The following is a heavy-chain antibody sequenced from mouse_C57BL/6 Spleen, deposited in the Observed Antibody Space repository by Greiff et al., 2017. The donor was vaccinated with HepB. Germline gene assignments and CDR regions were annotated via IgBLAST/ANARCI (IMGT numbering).Heavy chain of an antibody. CDR2: IHPSDSDT. D-gene: IGHD2-4*01. V-gene: IGHV1-74*01. J-gene: IGHJ2*01. CDR3: AMGIYYDYHGY. CDR1: GYTFTSYW. Sequence: QVQLKQPGAELVKPGASVKVSCKASGYTFTSYWMHWVKQRPGQGLEWIGRIHPSDSDTNYNQKFKGKATLTVDKSSSTAYMQLSSLTSEDSAVYYCAMGIYYDYHGYWGQGTTLTVSS.